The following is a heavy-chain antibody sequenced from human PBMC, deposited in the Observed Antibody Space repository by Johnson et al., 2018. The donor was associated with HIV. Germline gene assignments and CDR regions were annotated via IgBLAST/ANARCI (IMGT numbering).Heavy chain of an antibody. CDR1: GFTFSSYW. J-gene: IGHJ3*02. CDR3: ASFVVVVAATGAFDI. V-gene: IGHV3-7*01. D-gene: IGHD2-15*01. CDR2: IKQDGSEK. Sequence: VQLVESGGGVVQPGGSLRLSCAASGFTFSSYWMSWVRQAPGKGLEWVANIKQDGSEKYYVDSVKGRFTISRDNAKNSLYLQMNSLRAEDTAVYYCASFVVVVAATGAFDIWGQGTMVTVSS.